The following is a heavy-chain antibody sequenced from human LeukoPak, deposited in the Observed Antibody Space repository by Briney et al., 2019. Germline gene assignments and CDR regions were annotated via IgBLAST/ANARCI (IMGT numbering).Heavy chain of an antibody. Sequence: PSQTLSLTCTVSGASISSGGYYWSWLRQHPGKGLEWTGYICYSGSTYYNPSLKSRVTIAVDTSKNQFSLKLSSVTAADTAVYYCARESYYGSGSYLLDYWGQGTLVTVSS. CDR1: GASISSGGYY. CDR3: ARESYYGSGSYLLDY. D-gene: IGHD3-10*01. CDR2: ICYSGST. V-gene: IGHV4-31*03. J-gene: IGHJ4*02.